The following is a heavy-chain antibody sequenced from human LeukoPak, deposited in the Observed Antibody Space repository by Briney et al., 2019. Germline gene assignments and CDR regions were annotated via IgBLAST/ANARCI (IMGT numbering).Heavy chain of an antibody. J-gene: IGHJ6*03. CDR1: GXX. V-gene: IGHV4-38-2*01. CDR2: IYHSGST. CDR3: XXXXXXXXXYYYYYMDV. Sequence: GXXGGWIRPPPXKGXXXIGSIYHSGSTDXNPSLKRRVTISEXXXKXXFSMKMSSVTDADTAVYYXXXXXXXXXXYYYYYMDVWGKGTTVTVS.